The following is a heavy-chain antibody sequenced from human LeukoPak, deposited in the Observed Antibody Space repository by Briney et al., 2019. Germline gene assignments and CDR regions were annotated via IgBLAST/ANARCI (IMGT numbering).Heavy chain of an antibody. CDR1: GFTFSSYG. CDR2: ISYDGSNK. Sequence: GGSLRLSCAASGFTFSSYGMHWVRQAPGKGLEWVAVISYDGSNKYYADSVKGRFTISRDNSKNTLYLQMNSLRAEDTAVYYCAKDRLYQPPHALVTGADHGGQGTLVTVSS. D-gene: IGHD5-18*01. CDR3: AKDRLYQPPHALVTGADH. V-gene: IGHV3-30*18. J-gene: IGHJ4*02.